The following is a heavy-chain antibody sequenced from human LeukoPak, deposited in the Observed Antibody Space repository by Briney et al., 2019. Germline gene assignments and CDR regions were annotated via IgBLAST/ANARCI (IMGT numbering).Heavy chain of an antibody. J-gene: IGHJ4*02. V-gene: IGHV3-23*01. CDR2: ISGSGGST. D-gene: IGHD3-10*01. Sequence: PGGSLRLSCAASGFTFNIYAMRWVRQAPGKGLERVSAISGSGGSTYYADSVKGRFTISRDNSKNTLYLQMNSLRAEDTAVYYCAKGTGSYYKGVDYWGQGTLVTVSS. CDR3: AKGTGSYYKGVDY. CDR1: GFTFNIYA.